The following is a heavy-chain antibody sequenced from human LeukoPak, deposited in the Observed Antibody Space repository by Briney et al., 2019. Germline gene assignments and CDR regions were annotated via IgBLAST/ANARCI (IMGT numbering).Heavy chain of an antibody. J-gene: IGHJ4*02. CDR3: ARGGSSWYWPLFDY. V-gene: IGHV4-31*02. Sequence: WVRQHPGKGLEWIGYIYTSGSTYYDPSLKSRVTISVDTSKNQFSLKLSSVTAADTAVYYCARGGSSWYWPLFDYWGQGTLVTVSS. CDR2: IYTSGST. D-gene: IGHD6-13*01.